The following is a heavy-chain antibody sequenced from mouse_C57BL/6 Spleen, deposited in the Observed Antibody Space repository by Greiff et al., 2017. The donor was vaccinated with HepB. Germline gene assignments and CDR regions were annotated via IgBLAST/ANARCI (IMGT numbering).Heavy chain of an antibody. J-gene: IGHJ3*01. CDR3: ARLGGSSYGGFAY. V-gene: IGHV1-80*01. D-gene: IGHD1-1*01. CDR2: IYPGDGDT. Sequence: VQLQQSGAELVKPGASVKISCKASGYAFSSYWMNWVKQRPGKGLEGIGQIYPGDGDTNYNGKFKGKATLTADKSSSTAYMQLSSLTSEDSAVYFCARLGGSSYGGFAYWGQGTLVTVSA. CDR1: GYAFSSYW.